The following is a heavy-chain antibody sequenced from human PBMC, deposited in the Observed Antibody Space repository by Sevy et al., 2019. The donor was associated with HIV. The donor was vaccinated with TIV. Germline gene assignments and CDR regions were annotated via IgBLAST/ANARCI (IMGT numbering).Heavy chain of an antibody. D-gene: IGHD6-19*01. CDR2: IGDTSGYI. Sequence: GGSLRISCAASGVSLNTYSMNWVRQAPGEGLEWVSSIGDTSGYIFYADSVKGRFTISRDNARNSLYLQMNSLRAEDTAVYYCARDAGSGWQNYFQQWGHGTLVTVSS. V-gene: IGHV3-21*06. CDR3: ARDAGSGWQNYFQQ. J-gene: IGHJ1*01. CDR1: GVSLNTYS.